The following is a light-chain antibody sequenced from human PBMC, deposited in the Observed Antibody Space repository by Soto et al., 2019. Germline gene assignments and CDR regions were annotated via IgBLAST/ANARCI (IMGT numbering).Light chain of an antibody. V-gene: IGLV2-14*01. J-gene: IGLJ3*02. CDR2: DVS. CDR3: SSYTSSSTFNWV. Sequence: QSALTQPASVSGSPGQSITNSCTGTSSDVGGYNYVSWYQQHPGKAPKLMIYDVSNRPSGVSNRFSGSKSGNTASLTISGLQAEDEADYYCSSYTSSSTFNWVFGGGTKLTVL. CDR1: SSDVGGYNY.